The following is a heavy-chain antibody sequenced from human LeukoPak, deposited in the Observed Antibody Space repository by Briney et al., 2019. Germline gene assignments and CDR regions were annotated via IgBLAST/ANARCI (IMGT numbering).Heavy chain of an antibody. CDR1: GGSIDSSNYY. V-gene: IGHV4-61*05. D-gene: IGHD6-13*01. CDR2: IYYSGST. Sequence: SETLSLTCTVSGGSIDSSNYYWGWIRQPPGKGLEYIGYIYYSGSTNYNPSLKSRVTISVDTSKNQFSLRLTSVTAADTAVYYCARISAAAVEPWGKGTTVTISS. J-gene: IGHJ6*04. CDR3: ARISAAAVEP.